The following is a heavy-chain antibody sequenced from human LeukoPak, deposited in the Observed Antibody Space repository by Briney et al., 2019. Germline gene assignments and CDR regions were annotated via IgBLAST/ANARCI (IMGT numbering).Heavy chain of an antibody. CDR2: MIPIFGTA. CDR1: GGSFSSYA. J-gene: IGHJ6*03. CDR3: ERGGGAQYYYYMDV. D-gene: IGHD3-16*01. Sequence: GSSVNVSCKSSGGSFSSYAIGCVRQAPGQRLEWRVRMIPIFGTANYAQKFQGRVTITADKSTSTAYMEPRSLRSEDKAVYYCERGGGAQYYYYMDVWGKGTTVTVSS. V-gene: IGHV1-69*06.